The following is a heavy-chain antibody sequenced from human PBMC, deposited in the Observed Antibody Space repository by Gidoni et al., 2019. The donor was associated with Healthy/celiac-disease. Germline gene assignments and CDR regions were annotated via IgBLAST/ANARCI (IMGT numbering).Heavy chain of an antibody. Sequence: EVQLVESGGGLIQPGGSLRLSCAASGFTVSSNYMSWVRQAPGKGLEWVSVIYSGGSTYDADSVKGRFTISRDNSKNSLYLQMNSLRAEDTAVYYCAREPRTYYDTGYFDYWGQGTLVTVSS. CDR3: AREPRTYYDTGYFDY. CDR1: GFTVSSNY. D-gene: IGHD3-3*01. CDR2: IYSGGST. V-gene: IGHV3-53*01. J-gene: IGHJ4*02.